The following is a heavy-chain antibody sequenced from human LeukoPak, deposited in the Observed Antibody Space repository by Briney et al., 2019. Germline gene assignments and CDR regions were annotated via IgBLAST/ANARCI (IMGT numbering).Heavy chain of an antibody. CDR1: GYTFTGYY. D-gene: IGHD3-10*01. CDR2: INPNSGGT. Sequence: ASVKVSCKAPGYTFTGYYMHWVRQAPGQGLEWMGWINPNSGGTNYAQKFQGRVTMTRDTSISTAYMELSRLRSDDTAVYYCARDGVREVRGVDYWGQGTLVTVSS. J-gene: IGHJ4*02. CDR3: ARDGVREVRGVDY. V-gene: IGHV1-2*02.